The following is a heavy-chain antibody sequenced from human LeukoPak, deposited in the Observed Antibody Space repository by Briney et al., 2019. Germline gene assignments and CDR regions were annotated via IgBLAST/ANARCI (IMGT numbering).Heavy chain of an antibody. CDR3: AKDTHGYPGGIDY. Sequence: EGSLRLSCAASGFTFSSYEMNWVRQAPGKGLEWVSAISGSGGSTYYADSVKGRFTISRDNSKNTLYLQMNSLRAEDTAVYYCAKDTHGYPGGIDYWGQGTLVTVSS. CDR1: GFTFSSYE. D-gene: IGHD3-22*01. V-gene: IGHV3-23*01. CDR2: ISGSGGST. J-gene: IGHJ4*02.